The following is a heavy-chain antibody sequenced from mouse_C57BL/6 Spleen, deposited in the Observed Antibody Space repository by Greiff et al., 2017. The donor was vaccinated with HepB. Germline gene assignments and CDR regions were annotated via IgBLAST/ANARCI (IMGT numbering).Heavy chain of an antibody. CDR2: IYPGDGDT. J-gene: IGHJ3*01. D-gene: IGHD1-1*01. Sequence: VQLQQSGAELVKPGASVKISCKASGYAFSSYWMNWVKQRPGKGLEWIGQIYPGDGDTNYNGKFKGKATLTADKSSSTAYMQLSSLTSEDSAVYFCARSEYYGSSAPADWGQGTLVTVSA. CDR1: GYAFSSYW. V-gene: IGHV1-80*01. CDR3: ARSEYYGSSAPAD.